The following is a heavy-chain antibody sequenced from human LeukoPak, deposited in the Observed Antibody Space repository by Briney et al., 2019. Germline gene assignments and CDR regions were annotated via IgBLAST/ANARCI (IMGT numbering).Heavy chain of an antibody. D-gene: IGHD1-20*01. V-gene: IGHV3-23*01. CDR2: ISGSGGST. CDR1: GLTFSDYY. CDR3: AKEGGDTWTNFYFHY. Sequence: GGSLRLSCAASGLTFSDYYMSWIRQAPGKGLEWVSTISGSGGSTYSADSVKGRFSISRDNSKNTLYLQMNNLRAEDTAVYYCAKEGGDTWTNFYFHYWGQGTLVTVSS. J-gene: IGHJ4*02.